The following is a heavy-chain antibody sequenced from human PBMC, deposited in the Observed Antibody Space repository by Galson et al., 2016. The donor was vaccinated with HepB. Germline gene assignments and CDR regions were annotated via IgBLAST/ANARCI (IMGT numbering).Heavy chain of an antibody. V-gene: IGHV1-8*01. D-gene: IGHD1-26*01. CDR3: ARAPSKRADQRGGLWFDP. J-gene: IGHJ5*02. CDR2: MNPKSGNT. Sequence: SVKVSCKASGYTFISYDISWVRQATGQGLEWMGWMNPKSGNTGYAQKFQGRITMTRSTSTGTAYMELSSLRSEDTAVYYCARAPSKRADQRGGLWFDPWGQGTLVPVSS. CDR1: GYTFISYD.